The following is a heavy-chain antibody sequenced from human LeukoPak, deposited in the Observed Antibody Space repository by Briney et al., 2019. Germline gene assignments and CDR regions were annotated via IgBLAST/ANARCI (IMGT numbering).Heavy chain of an antibody. V-gene: IGHV3-30*02. CDR1: GFTFSNYD. CDR3: AKVLGTTLGFDY. D-gene: IGHD1-7*01. J-gene: IGHJ4*02. CDR2: IRYDGSNK. Sequence: GGSLRLSCAASGFTFSNYDMHWVRQAPGEGLEWVAFIRYDGSNKYYADSVKGRFTISRDNAKNSLYLQMNSLRAEDTALYYCAKVLGTTLGFDYWGQGTLVTVSS.